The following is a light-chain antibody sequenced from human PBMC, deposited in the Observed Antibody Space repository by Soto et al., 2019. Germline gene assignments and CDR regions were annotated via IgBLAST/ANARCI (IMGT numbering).Light chain of an antibody. CDR3: SSYTTSTTVV. CDR1: SRDVGNYNY. Sequence: QSALTQPASVSGSPGQSITISCSGTSRDVGNYNYVSWYQQHPGKAPKLMIYQVSNRPSGVSNRFSGSKSGNTASLTISGLQAEDEADYYCSSYTTSTTVVFGGGTQLTVL. V-gene: IGLV2-14*01. J-gene: IGLJ2*01. CDR2: QVS.